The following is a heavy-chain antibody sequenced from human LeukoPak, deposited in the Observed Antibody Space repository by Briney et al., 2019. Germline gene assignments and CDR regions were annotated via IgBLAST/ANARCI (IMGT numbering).Heavy chain of an antibody. Sequence: PSETLSLTCAVYGGSFSGKYWTWIRQPPGKGLEWIGEITHSGSTYYNPSLKSRVTISVDTSKNQFSLKLNSVTAADTAVYYCARDLMTRGQGTLVTVSS. V-gene: IGHV4-34*01. J-gene: IGHJ4*02. CDR1: GGSFSGKY. CDR3: ARDLMT. CDR2: ITHSGST.